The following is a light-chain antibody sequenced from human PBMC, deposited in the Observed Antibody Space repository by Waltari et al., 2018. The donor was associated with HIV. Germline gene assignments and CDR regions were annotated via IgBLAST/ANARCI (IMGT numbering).Light chain of an antibody. CDR3: CSYAGSYTYV. V-gene: IGLV2-11*01. J-gene: IGLJ1*01. Sequence: QSALTQPRSVSGSPGQSVTISCTGTSSAVGGYNYVSWYQQHPGTAPKLMIYDVTQRPSGVPDRFSGSKSGNTASLTISGLQAEDEADYYCCSYAGSYTYVFGTGTKVTVL. CDR1: SSAVGGYNY. CDR2: DVT.